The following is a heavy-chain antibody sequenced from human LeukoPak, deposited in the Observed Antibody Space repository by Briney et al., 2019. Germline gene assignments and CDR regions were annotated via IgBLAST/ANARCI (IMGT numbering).Heavy chain of an antibody. V-gene: IGHV7-4-1*02. CDR3: ARIWDPAHYNYGSGSSYKRSLGIYFDS. CDR1: GYTFSSYA. Sequence: GASVKVSCKASGYTFSSYAMNWLRQAPGQGLEWMGWINTNTGTPTYARGFTGRFVFSLDTSVSTAFLQISSLKAEDTAVYYCARIWDPAHYNYGSGSSYKRSLGIYFDSWGQGTLVTVSS. J-gene: IGHJ4*02. CDR2: INTNTGTP. D-gene: IGHD3-10*01.